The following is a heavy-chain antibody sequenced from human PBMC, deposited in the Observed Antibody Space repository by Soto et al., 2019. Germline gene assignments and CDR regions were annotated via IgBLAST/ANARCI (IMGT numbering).Heavy chain of an antibody. CDR3: AREPRSSGYDAFDI. D-gene: IGHD6-25*01. CDR1: GGSISSSSYY. CDR2: IYYSGST. Sequence: TSETLSLTCTVSGGSISSSSYYWGWIRQPPGKGLEWIGSIYYSGSTYYNPSLKSRVTISVDTSRNQFSLKLSSVTAADTAVYYCAREPRSSGYDAFDIWGQGTMVTVSS. J-gene: IGHJ3*02. V-gene: IGHV4-39*02.